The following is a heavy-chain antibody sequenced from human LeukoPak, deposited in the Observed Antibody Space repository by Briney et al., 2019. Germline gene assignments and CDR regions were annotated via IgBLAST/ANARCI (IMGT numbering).Heavy chain of an antibody. CDR1: GFTFSSYA. V-gene: IGHV3-23*01. Sequence: GGSLRLSCAASGFTFSSYAMSWVRQAPGKGLEWVSAISGSGGSTYYADSVKGRFTISRDNAKNSLYLQMNSLRAEDTAVYYCARDLVRMTAYGMDVWGQGTTVTVSS. CDR3: ARDLVRMTAYGMDV. CDR2: ISGSGGST. J-gene: IGHJ6*02. D-gene: IGHD1-14*01.